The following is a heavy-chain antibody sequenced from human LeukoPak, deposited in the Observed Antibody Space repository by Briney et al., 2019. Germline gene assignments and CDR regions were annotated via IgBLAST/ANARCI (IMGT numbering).Heavy chain of an antibody. Sequence: VGSLRLSCAASGFTFSHFWMSWVRQAPGKGLEWVAYIKKTGSETYYVDSVKGRFTITRDNTRNSLFLQMYSLRAEDTAVYFCAREDGYCSGGNCYSYFDSWGQGTLVTVSS. CDR3: AREDGYCSGGNCYSYFDS. CDR1: GFTFSHFW. J-gene: IGHJ4*02. D-gene: IGHD2-15*01. CDR2: IKKTGSET. V-gene: IGHV3-7*01.